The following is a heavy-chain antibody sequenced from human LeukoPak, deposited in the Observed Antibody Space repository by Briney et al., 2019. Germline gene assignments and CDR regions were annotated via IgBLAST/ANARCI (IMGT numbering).Heavy chain of an antibody. CDR1: GGSISSSSYY. Sequence: KPSETLSLTCTVSGGSISSSSYYWGWIRQPPGKGLEWIGSIYYSGSTYYNPSLKSRVTISVDTSKDQFSLNLTSVTAADTAVYYCARSGHSTTSWVEGSSFDPWGQGTLVTVSS. CDR2: IYYSGST. J-gene: IGHJ5*02. V-gene: IGHV4-39*07. D-gene: IGHD2-2*01. CDR3: ARSGHSTTSWVEGSSFDP.